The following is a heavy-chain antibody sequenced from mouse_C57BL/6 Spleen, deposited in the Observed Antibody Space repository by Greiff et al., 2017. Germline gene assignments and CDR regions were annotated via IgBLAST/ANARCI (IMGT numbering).Heavy chain of an antibody. CDR1: GYTFTSYW. V-gene: IGHV1-64*01. J-gene: IGHJ2*01. CDR2: IHPNSGST. D-gene: IGHD3-1*01. Sequence: QVQLKQPGAELVKPGASVKLSCKASGYTFTSYWMHWVKQRPGHGLEWIGMIHPNSGSTNYNEKFKSKATLTVDKASSTAYMQLSSLTSEDSAVYYCARSWGRVYFDYWGQGTTLTVSS. CDR3: ARSWGRVYFDY.